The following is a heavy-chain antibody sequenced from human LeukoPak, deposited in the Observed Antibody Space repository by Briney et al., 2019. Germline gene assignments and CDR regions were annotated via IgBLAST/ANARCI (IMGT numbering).Heavy chain of an antibody. CDR2: INANRGGT. CDR3: ARRYCSSTSCYYFDY. CDR1: GYTFTDYY. V-gene: IGHV1-2*02. D-gene: IGHD2-2*01. J-gene: IGHJ4*02. Sequence: ASVKVSCKASGYTFTDYYMHWVRQAPGQGLKWMGWINANRGGTNYAQRFQGRVTMTRDTSITTAYMELSRLKSDDTAVYYCARRYCSSTSCYYFDYWGQGTLVTVSS.